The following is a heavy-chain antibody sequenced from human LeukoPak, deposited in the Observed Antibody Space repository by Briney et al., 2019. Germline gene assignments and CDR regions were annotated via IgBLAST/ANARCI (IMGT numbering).Heavy chain of an antibody. CDR3: AKYVVIVPTGTRAFDY. CDR2: IGSDSGGI. CDR1: GFPFSSYA. V-gene: IGHV3-23*01. Sequence: GGFLRLSCAASGFPFSSYAMSWVRQAPGKGLEWVSVIGSDSGGIRYADSVNGRFTISRDNSKNTLHLQMNSLRAEDTAIYYCAKYVVIVPTGTRAFDYWGQGTLVTVSS. D-gene: IGHD1-1*01. J-gene: IGHJ4*02.